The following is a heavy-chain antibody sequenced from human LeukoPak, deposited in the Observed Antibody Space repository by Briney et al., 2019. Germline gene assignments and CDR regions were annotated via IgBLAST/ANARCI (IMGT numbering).Heavy chain of an antibody. Sequence: GGSLRLSCAASGFTFDDYAMHWVRQAPGKGLEWVSGISWNSGSIGYADSVKGRFTTSRDNAKNSLYLQMNSLRAEDTALYYCAKAHYSNYRFDYWGQGTLVTVSS. D-gene: IGHD4-11*01. CDR2: ISWNSGSI. CDR3: AKAHYSNYRFDY. CDR1: GFTFDDYA. J-gene: IGHJ4*02. V-gene: IGHV3-9*01.